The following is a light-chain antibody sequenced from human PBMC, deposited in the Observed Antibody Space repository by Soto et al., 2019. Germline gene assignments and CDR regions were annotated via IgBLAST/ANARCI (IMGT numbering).Light chain of an antibody. J-gene: IGKJ2*01. Sequence: DIQMTQSPSTLSASVGDRVTITCRASQSITTWLAWYQQKPGKAPKLLIYKAINLQSGVPSRFRGGVSGTYFPLPTGSLHLDALGTNSCKRKNDYQNFFGQGTKLDMK. CDR3: KRKNDYQNF. V-gene: IGKV1-5*03. CDR2: KAI. CDR1: QSITTW.